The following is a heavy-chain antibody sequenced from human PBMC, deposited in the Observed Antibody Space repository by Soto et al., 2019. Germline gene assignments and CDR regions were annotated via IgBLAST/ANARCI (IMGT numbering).Heavy chain of an antibody. J-gene: IGHJ5*02. Sequence: QVHLVQSGVEVKTPGASVKVSCQASGYTFFTYDISWVRQAPGQGLEWMGWISTYSGDTKYAQKFQGRVTITRDTYTTTAYLELGSLSSDNTAVYYCARHHGPTTSDKWFDPWGQGPLVTVSS. CDR1: GYTFFTYD. D-gene: IGHD5-12*01. CDR3: ARHHGPTTSDKWFDP. CDR2: ISTYSGDT. V-gene: IGHV1-18*01.